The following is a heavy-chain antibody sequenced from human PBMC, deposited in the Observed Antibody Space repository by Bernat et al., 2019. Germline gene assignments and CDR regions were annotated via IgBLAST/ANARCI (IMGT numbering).Heavy chain of an antibody. CDR3: ARDGGSYVFRGAFDI. CDR2: ISSSSSYI. V-gene: IGHV3-21*01. CDR1: GFTFSSYS. D-gene: IGHD1-26*01. J-gene: IGHJ3*02. Sequence: EVQLVESGGGLVKPGGSLRLSCAASGFTFSSYSMNWVRQAPGKGLEWVSPISSSSSYIYYADSVKGRFTISRDNAKNSLYLQMNSLRAEDTAVYYCARDGGSYVFRGAFDIWGQGTMVTVSS.